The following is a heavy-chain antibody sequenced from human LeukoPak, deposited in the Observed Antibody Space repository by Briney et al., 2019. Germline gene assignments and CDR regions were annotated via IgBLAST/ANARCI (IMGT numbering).Heavy chain of an antibody. CDR1: GFSFSSYG. V-gene: IGHV3-30*02. Sequence: PGGSLRLSCAASGFSFSSYGMHWVRQAPGKGLEWVAFVRYDGSDKYYADSVKGRFTIPRDNSKNTLYLQMNSLRAEDTAIYYCAKKFTHLWFNFDYWGQGTLVTVSS. CDR3: AKKFTHLWFNFDY. D-gene: IGHD5-18*01. J-gene: IGHJ4*02. CDR2: VRYDGSDK.